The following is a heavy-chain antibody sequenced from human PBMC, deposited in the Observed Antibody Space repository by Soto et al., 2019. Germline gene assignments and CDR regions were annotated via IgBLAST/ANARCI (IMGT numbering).Heavy chain of an antibody. D-gene: IGHD3-10*01. V-gene: IGHV3-23*01. J-gene: IGHJ6*02. CDR2: ISVSGDNT. Sequence: PGGSLRLSCAASGFTFSRYAMNWVRQAPGRGLQWISGISVSGDNTSYVESVRGRFTAYRDNSKNTLYLQMNNLRAEDTALYYCAKDGKMRTKVWFPAGYGMDVWGQGTTVTV. CDR3: AKDGKMRTKVWFPAGYGMDV. CDR1: GFTFSRYA.